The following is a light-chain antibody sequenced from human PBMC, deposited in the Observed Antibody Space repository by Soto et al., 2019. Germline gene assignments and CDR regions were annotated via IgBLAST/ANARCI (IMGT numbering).Light chain of an antibody. CDR2: GAS. Sequence: EIVLTQSPGTLSLSPGERATLSCRASQSVDSSYLGWYQQKPGQAPRLLIYGASSRATGIPDRFSGSGSGTDVTLTISRLEPEDFAVYYCQQYHRAPFTFGPGTKVDVK. CDR3: QQYHRAPFT. CDR1: QSVDSSY. J-gene: IGKJ3*01. V-gene: IGKV3-20*01.